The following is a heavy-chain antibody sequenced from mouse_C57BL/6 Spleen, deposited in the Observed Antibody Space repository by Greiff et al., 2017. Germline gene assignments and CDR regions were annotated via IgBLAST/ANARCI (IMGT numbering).Heavy chain of an antibody. Sequence: EVQLQQSGPVLVKPGASVKMSCKASGYTFTDYYMNWVKQSHGKSLEWIGVINPYNGGTSYNQKFKGKATLTVDKSSSTAYMELNSLTSEDSAVYYCARSLYYYGRPYAMDYWGQGTSVTVSS. CDR2: INPYNGGT. CDR1: GYTFTDYY. J-gene: IGHJ4*01. V-gene: IGHV1-19*01. D-gene: IGHD1-1*01. CDR3: ARSLYYYGRPYAMDY.